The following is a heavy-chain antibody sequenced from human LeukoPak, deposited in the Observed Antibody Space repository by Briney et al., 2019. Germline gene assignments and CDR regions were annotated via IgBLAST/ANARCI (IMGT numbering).Heavy chain of an antibody. J-gene: IGHJ4*02. D-gene: IGHD5-24*01. Sequence: SETLSLTCTASGGSISSSGYYWGWIRQPPGKGLEWIASINYSGTTYYSPSLKSRVTISEDRSKNQFSLKLSSVTAADTAVYYCARLRDGRWLLEYWGQGTLVTVSS. CDR3: ARLRDGRWLLEY. V-gene: IGHV4-39*01. CDR1: GGSISSSGYY. CDR2: INYSGTT.